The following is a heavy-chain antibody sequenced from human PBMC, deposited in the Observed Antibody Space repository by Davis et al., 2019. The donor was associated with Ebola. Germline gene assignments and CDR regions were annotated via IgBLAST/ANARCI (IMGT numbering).Heavy chain of an antibody. CDR3: AIGGSTSRNYYGMDV. CDR2: IYPGDSDT. D-gene: IGHD2-2*01. J-gene: IGHJ6*02. V-gene: IGHV5-51*01. CDR1: GYSFTSYW. Sequence: GESLKIPCKGSGYSFTSYWIGWVRQMPGKGLEWMGIIYPGDSDTRYSPSFQGHVTISADKSISTAYLQWSSLKASDTAMYYCAIGGSTSRNYYGMDVWGQGTTVTVSS.